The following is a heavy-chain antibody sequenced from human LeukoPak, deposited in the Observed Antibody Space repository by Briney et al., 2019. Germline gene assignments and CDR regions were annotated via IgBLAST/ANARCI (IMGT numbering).Heavy chain of an antibody. D-gene: IGHD5-18*01. V-gene: IGHV1-2*02. CDR1: GYTFTGYY. J-gene: IGHJ3*02. CDR2: INPNSGGT. CDR3: ARDLVDTAEVDAFDI. Sequence: ASVKVSCKASGYTFTGYYMHWVRQAPGQGLEWMGWINPNSGGTNYAQKFQGRVTMTRDTSTSTAYMELRSLRSDDTAVYYCARDLVDTAEVDAFDIWGQGTMVTVSS.